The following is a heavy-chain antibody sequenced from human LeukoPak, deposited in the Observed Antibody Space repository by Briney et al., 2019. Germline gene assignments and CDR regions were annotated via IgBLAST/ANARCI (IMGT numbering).Heavy chain of an antibody. CDR2: INPSGGST. J-gene: IGHJ4*02. Sequence: GASVKVSCKASGYTFTSYYMHWVRQAPGQGLEWMGIINPSGGSTSHAQKFQGRVTMTRDMSTSTVYMELSSLRSEDTAVYYCAGGSYSFLYFDYWGQGTLVTVSS. CDR3: AGGSYSFLYFDY. CDR1: GYTFTSYY. D-gene: IGHD1-26*01. V-gene: IGHV1-46*01.